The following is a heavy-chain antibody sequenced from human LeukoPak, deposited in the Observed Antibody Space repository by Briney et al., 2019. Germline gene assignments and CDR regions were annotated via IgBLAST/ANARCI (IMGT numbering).Heavy chain of an antibody. CDR1: GFTFSSYA. D-gene: IGHD1-26*01. CDR2: ISYDGSNK. Sequence: GGSLRLSCAASGFTFSSYAMHWVRQAPGKGLEWVAVISYDGSNKYYADSVKGRFTISRDNAKNSLYLQMNSLRAEDTALYYCARVGGSYLMKYFQHWGQGTLVTVSS. J-gene: IGHJ1*01. V-gene: IGHV3-30*04. CDR3: ARVGGSYLMKYFQH.